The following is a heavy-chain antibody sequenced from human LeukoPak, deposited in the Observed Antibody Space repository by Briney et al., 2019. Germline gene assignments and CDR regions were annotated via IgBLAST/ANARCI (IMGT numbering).Heavy chain of an antibody. V-gene: IGHV3-30*18. CDR3: AKDLRPQIPDGESPRGKVPMGY. CDR1: GFIFISYG. J-gene: IGHJ4*02. D-gene: IGHD4-17*01. CDR2: ISYDGSKK. Sequence: GGSLRLSCAASGFIFISYGMHWVRQAPGKGLEWVAVISYDGSKKSYVDSEQGRFTISRVNSKNTLSLQMNSLRAEDTAVYYCAKDLRPQIPDGESPRGKVPMGYWGQGALVTVSS.